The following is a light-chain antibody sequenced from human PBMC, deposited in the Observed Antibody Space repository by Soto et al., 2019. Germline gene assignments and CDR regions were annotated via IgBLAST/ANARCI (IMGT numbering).Light chain of an antibody. CDR1: QSVSSSY. Sequence: EIVLTQSPGTLSLSPGERATLSCRASQSVSSSYLAWYQQKPGQGPRLLIYDASSRATGIPDRFSGSGSGTDFTLTISRLEPEDFAVYYCQQYGSSLYTFGQGTKLEIK. V-gene: IGKV3-20*01. CDR3: QQYGSSLYT. CDR2: DAS. J-gene: IGKJ2*01.